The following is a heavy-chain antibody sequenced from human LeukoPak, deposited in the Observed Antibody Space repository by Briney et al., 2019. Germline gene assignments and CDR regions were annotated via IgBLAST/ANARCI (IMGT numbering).Heavy chain of an antibody. CDR1: GFTFSSYG. CDR3: TTELYYDSSLFDY. Sequence: SPGGSLRLSCAASGFTFSSYGMSWVRQAPGKGLEWVGRIKSKTDGGTTDYAAPVKGRFTISRDDSKNTLYLQMNSLKTEDTAVYYCTTELYYDSSLFDYWGQGTLVTVSS. D-gene: IGHD3-22*01. V-gene: IGHV3-15*01. J-gene: IGHJ4*02. CDR2: IKSKTDGGTT.